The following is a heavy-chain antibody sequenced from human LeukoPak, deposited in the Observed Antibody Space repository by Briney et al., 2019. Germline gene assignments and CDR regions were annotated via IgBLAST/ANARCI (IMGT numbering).Heavy chain of an antibody. J-gene: IGHJ5*02. V-gene: IGHV1-18*01. CDR2: ISAYNGNT. Sequence: ASVKVSRKASGYTFTSYGISWVRQAPGQGLEWMGWISAYNGNTNYAQKLQGRVTMTTDTSTSTAYMELRSLRSDDTAVYYCARPTNSGSYQNWFDPWGQGTLVTVSS. CDR1: GYTFTSYG. D-gene: IGHD1-26*01. CDR3: ARPTNSGSYQNWFDP.